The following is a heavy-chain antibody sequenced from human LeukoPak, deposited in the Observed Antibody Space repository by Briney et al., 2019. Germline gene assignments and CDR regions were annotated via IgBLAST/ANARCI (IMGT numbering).Heavy chain of an antibody. Sequence: PGGSLRLSCAASGFTFSNAWMSWVRQAPGKGLEWVGRIKSKTDGGTTDYAAPVKGRYTISRDDSKNTLYLQMNSLKTEDTAVYYCTTGGVGAQFLLNWGQGTLVTVSS. CDR2: IKSKTDGGTT. CDR1: GFTFSNAW. D-gene: IGHD1-26*01. CDR3: TTGGVGAQFLLN. J-gene: IGHJ4*02. V-gene: IGHV3-15*01.